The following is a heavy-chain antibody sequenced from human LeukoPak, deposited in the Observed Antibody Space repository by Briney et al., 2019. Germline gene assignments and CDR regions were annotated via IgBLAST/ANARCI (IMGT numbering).Heavy chain of an antibody. D-gene: IGHD6-19*01. CDR2: INHSGST. CDR1: GGSFSGYY. Sequence: SETLSLTCAVYGGSFSGYYWSWIRQPPGKGLEWIGEINHSGSTNYNPSPKSRVTISVDPSKTQFSLKLRSVHAADTAVYYCARGRRRAVAPTYYFDYWGQGTLVAVSS. J-gene: IGHJ4*02. V-gene: IGHV4-34*01. CDR3: ARGRRRAVAPTYYFDY.